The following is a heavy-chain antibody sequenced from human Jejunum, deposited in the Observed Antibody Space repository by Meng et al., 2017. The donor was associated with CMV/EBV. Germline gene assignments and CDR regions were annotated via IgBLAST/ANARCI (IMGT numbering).Heavy chain of an antibody. Sequence: GFNFSPYWMTWVRQAPGKGLEWVANIKQDGSETYYVDSVKGRFTISRDNAKSSLYLQMDSLRAGDTAMYYCARARVPMIRGVPFDYWGQGTLVTVSS. V-gene: IGHV3-7*01. CDR3: ARARVPMIRGVPFDY. D-gene: IGHD3-10*01. J-gene: IGHJ4*02. CDR2: IKQDGSET. CDR1: GFNFSPYW.